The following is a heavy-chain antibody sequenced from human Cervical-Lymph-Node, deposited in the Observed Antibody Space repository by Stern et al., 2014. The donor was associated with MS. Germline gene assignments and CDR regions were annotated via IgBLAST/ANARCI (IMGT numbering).Heavy chain of an antibody. V-gene: IGHV3-33*01. CDR2: IWYDGSNK. J-gene: IGHJ4*02. CDR1: GFTFSSYG. D-gene: IGHD3-22*01. CDR3: AREQAYYYDP. Sequence: VQLVESGGGVVQPGRSLRLSCAASGFTFSSYGMPWVRQAPGKGLEWVAVIWYDGSNKYYADSVKGRFTISRDNSKNTLYLQMNSLRAEDTAVYYCAREQAYYYDPWGQGTLVTVSS.